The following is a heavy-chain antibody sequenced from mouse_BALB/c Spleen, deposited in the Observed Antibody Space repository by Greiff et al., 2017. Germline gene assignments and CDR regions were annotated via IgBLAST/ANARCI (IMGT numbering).Heavy chain of an antibody. Sequence: VQVVESGPGLVQPSQSLSITCTVSGFSLTSYGVHWVRQSPGKGLEWLGVIWSGGSTDYNAAFISRLSISKDNSKSQVFFKMNSLQANDTAIYYCARNFYGKTWFAYWGQGTLVTVSA. V-gene: IGHV2-2*02. CDR2: IWSGGST. J-gene: IGHJ3*01. CDR3: ARNFYGKTWFAY. CDR1: GFSLTSYG. D-gene: IGHD1-1*01.